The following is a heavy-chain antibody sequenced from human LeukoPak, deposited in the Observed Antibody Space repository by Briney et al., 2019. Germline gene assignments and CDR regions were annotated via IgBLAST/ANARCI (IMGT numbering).Heavy chain of an antibody. J-gene: IGHJ4*02. CDR2: ISAYNGNT. Sequence: GASVKVSCKASGYTFTSYGISWVRQAPGQGLEWMGWISAYNGNTNYAQKLQGRVTMTTDTSTSTAYMELRSLRSDDTAVYYCARDDLGTYYYDSSGCLDYWGQGTLVTVSS. V-gene: IGHV1-18*01. CDR1: GYTFTSYG. CDR3: ARDDLGTYYYDSSGCLDY. D-gene: IGHD3-22*01.